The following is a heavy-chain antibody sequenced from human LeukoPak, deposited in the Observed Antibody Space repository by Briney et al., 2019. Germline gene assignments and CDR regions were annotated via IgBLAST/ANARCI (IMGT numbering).Heavy chain of an antibody. J-gene: IGHJ4*02. V-gene: IGHV1-2*02. CDR2: INPNSGGT. CDR1: GYTFTGYY. CDR3: ATIQYSGYDPNYFDY. D-gene: IGHD5-12*01. Sequence: GASVKVSCKASGYTFTGYYMHWVRQAPGQGREWMGWINPNSGGTNYAQKFQGRVTMTRETSISTAYMELSRLRSDDTAVYYCATIQYSGYDPNYFDYWGQGTLVTVSS.